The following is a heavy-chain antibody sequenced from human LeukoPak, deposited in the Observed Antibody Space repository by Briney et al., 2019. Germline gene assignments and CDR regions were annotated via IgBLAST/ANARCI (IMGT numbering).Heavy chain of an antibody. D-gene: IGHD2-2*01. CDR3: ARGNVCSSTSCYEDY. V-gene: IGHV4-31*03. Sequence: PSETLSLTCTVSGGSISSGGYYWSWIRQHPGKGLEWIGYIYYSGSTYYNPSLKSRVTTSVDTSKNQFSLKLSSVTAADTAVYYCARGNVCSSTSCYEDYWGQGTLVTVSS. J-gene: IGHJ4*02. CDR1: GGSISSGGYY. CDR2: IYYSGST.